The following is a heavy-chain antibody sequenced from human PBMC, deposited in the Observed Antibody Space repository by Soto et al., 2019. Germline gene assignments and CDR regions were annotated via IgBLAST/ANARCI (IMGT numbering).Heavy chain of an antibody. D-gene: IGHD3-22*01. J-gene: IGHJ6*02. CDR1: GFTFSSYA. Sequence: QVQLVESGGGVVQPGRSLRLSCAASGFTFSSYAMHWVRQAPGKGLEWVAVISYDGSNKYYADSVKGRFTISRDNSKKTLYLQMNSLRAEDTAVYYCAREKGDSSGYSPTYGMDVWGQGTTVTVSS. V-gene: IGHV3-30*14. CDR2: ISYDGSNK. CDR3: AREKGDSSGYSPTYGMDV.